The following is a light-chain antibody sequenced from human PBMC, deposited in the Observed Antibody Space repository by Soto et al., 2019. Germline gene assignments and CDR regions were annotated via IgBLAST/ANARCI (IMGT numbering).Light chain of an antibody. Sequence: TVFTQSPATLSSVPGDRVTLSCRASQAVNTRLAWYQHKPGQAPRLLIYLTSNRAAGIPARFSGSGSETDFTLTISDVEPEDFAVYYCHQRQSWPRTFGQGTKVDIK. CDR2: LTS. J-gene: IGKJ1*01. CDR3: HQRQSWPRT. CDR1: QAVNTR. V-gene: IGKV3-11*01.